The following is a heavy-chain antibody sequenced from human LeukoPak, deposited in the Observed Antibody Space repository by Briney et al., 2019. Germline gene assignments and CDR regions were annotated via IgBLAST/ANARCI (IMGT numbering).Heavy chain of an antibody. Sequence: PSETLSLTCTVYGGSFSGYYWSWIRQPPGKGLEWIGEINHSGSTNYNPSLKSRVTISVDKSKNQFSLKLSSVTAADTAVYYCARSARLAMATFDYWGQGTLVTVSS. CDR2: INHSGST. CDR3: ARSARLAMATFDY. D-gene: IGHD2-2*01. CDR1: GGSFSGYY. J-gene: IGHJ4*02. V-gene: IGHV4-34*01.